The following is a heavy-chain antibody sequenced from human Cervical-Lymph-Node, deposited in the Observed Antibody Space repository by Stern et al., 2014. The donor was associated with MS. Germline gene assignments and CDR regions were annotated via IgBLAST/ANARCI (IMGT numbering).Heavy chain of an antibody. CDR3: ARDTSSPERSDW. J-gene: IGHJ4*02. CDR2: ISNVGST. CDR1: GFTVSRDY. Sequence: EVQLVESGGGVIQPGGSLRLSCTASGFTVSRDYMTWVRLAPGKGLEWVSLISNVGSTFYTFSVKGRFTISRDDSKNTVYLHMTSLRAEDTAMYYCARDTSSPERSDWWGQGTLVTVSS. D-gene: IGHD1-1*01. V-gene: IGHV3-53*01.